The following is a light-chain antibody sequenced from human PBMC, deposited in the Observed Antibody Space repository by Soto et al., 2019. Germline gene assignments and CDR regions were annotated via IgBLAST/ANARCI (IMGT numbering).Light chain of an antibody. Sequence: QSVLTQPASVSGSPGQXXXXXCSGTSSDIGAYDHVAWYQQFTGKSPKLMIYSVSNRPSGVSNRFSGSKSGNTASLTISGLQAEDEADYYCISYTVSRSYVFGSGTKLTVL. CDR2: SVS. V-gene: IGLV2-14*01. CDR3: ISYTVSRSYV. J-gene: IGLJ1*01. CDR1: SSDIGAYDH.